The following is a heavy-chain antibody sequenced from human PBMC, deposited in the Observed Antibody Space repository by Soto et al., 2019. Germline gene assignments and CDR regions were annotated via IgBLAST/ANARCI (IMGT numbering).Heavy chain of an antibody. D-gene: IGHD6-19*01. CDR2: IIPIFGTA. CDR1: GGTFSSYA. CDR3: ARGETGYSSGWYVGWFDP. Sequence: QVQLVQSGAEVKKPGSSVKVSCKASGGTFSSYAISWVRQAPGQGLEWMGGIIPIFGTANYAQKFQGRVTITADESTSTAYMERSSLRSEDTAVYYCARGETGYSSGWYVGWFDPWGQGTLVTVSS. V-gene: IGHV1-69*01. J-gene: IGHJ5*02.